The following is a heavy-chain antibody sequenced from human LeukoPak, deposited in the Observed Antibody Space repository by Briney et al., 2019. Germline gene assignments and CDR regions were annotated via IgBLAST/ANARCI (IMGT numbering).Heavy chain of an antibody. CDR1: GYSISSGYY. D-gene: IGHD3-16*02. CDR3: ARLWGSYRYYFDY. J-gene: IGHJ4*02. Sequence: SETLSLTCAVSGYSISSGYYWGWIRQPPGQGLEWIGSIYHSGSTYYNPSLKSRVTISVDTSKNQFSLKLSSVTAADTAVYYCARLWGSYRYYFDYWGQGTLVTVSS. CDR2: IYHSGST. V-gene: IGHV4-38-2*01.